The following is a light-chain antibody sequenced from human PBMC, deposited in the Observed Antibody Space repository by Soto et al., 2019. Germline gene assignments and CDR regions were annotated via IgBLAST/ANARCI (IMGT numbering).Light chain of an antibody. J-gene: IGLJ2*01. CDR1: SSNIGSNT. CDR3: AAWDDSLNGYVV. CDR2: SNN. V-gene: IGLV1-44*01. Sequence: SVLTQPPSASGTPGQRVTISCSGSSSNIGSNTVNWYQQLPGTAPKLLIYSNNQRPSGVPDRFSGSKSVTSASLAISGLQSEDEADYYCAAWDDSLNGYVVFGGGTKLTVL.